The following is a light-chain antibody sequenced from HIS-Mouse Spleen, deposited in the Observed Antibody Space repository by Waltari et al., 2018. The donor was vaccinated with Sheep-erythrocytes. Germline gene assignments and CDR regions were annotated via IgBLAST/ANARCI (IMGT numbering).Light chain of an antibody. CDR1: SSDVGGYNY. CDR2: DVS. J-gene: IGLJ1*01. CDR3: CSYAGSYNHV. Sequence: QSALTQPRSVSGSPGQSVTISCTGTSSDVGGYNYFSWYQQHPGKPPKLMIYDVSKRPSGVPDRFSGSKSGNTASLTISGLQAEDEADYYCCSYAGSYNHVFATGTKVTVL. V-gene: IGLV2-11*01.